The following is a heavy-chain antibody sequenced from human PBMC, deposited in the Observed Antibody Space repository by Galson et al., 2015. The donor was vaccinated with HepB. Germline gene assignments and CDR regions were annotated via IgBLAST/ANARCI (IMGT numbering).Heavy chain of an antibody. CDR3: ARGPGSSSSPTFNWFDP. CDR2: ISRGRSYT. V-gene: IGHV3-11*06. CDR1: GLIFSDYY. Sequence: SLRLSSAASGLIFSDYYMSWTRQAPGMGLGWVSYISRGRSYTIYADSVKGRFTISTDNANTYLELQMNGLRAEDTGVYYCARGPGSSSSPTFNWFDPWGQGTLVIVSS. J-gene: IGHJ5*02. D-gene: IGHD6-6*01.